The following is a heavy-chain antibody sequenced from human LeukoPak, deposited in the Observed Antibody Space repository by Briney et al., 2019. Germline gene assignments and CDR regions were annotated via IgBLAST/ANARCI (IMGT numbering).Heavy chain of an antibody. Sequence: ASVNVSCKVSGYTLTELSMHWVRQAPGKGREWMVGFDPEDGETIYAQKFQGRVTMTEDTSTDTAYMELSGLRSEDTAVYYCAKGSPLDSSGYYPWAFDIWGQGTMVTVSS. V-gene: IGHV1-24*01. CDR2: FDPEDGET. D-gene: IGHD3-22*01. CDR3: AKGSPLDSSGYYPWAFDI. CDR1: GYTLTELS. J-gene: IGHJ3*02.